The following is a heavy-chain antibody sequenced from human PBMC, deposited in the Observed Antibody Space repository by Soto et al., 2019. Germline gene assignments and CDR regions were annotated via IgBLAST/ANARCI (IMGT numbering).Heavy chain of an antibody. Sequence: QVQLQESGPGLVKPSQTLSLTCTGSGGSLSSGGYSWSWIRQQPGKGLEGIGYIYYSGSAYYNPSRKSRVTISVDTSKIQFSLKLTSVTAANTAVYYSVRVPESWGQGTLFTVSA. J-gene: IGHJ5*02. CDR3: VRVPES. V-gene: IGHV4-31*03. D-gene: IGHD3-10*01. CDR2: IYYSGSA. CDR1: GGSLSSGGYS.